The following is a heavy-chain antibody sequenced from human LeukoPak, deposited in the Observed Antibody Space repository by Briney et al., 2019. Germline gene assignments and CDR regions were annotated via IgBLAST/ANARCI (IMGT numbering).Heavy chain of an antibody. J-gene: IGHJ4*02. D-gene: IGHD3-10*01. CDR1: GFTFSSYW. CDR2: INSDGSST. V-gene: IGHV3-74*01. CDR3: ARVLYGSGSYYNGYYFDY. Sequence: GGSLRLSCAASGFTFSSYWMHWVRQAPGKGLLWVSRINSDGSSTNYADSVKGRFTISRDNAKNSLYLQMNSLRAEDTALYYCARVLYGSGSYYNGYYFDYWGQGTLVTVSS.